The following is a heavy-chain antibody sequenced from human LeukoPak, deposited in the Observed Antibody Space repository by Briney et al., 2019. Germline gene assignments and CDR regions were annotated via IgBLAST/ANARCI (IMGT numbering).Heavy chain of an antibody. CDR3: ARVGLGQRDDAFDI. CDR1: GYTFTSYD. CDR2: MNPNSGNT. D-gene: IGHD6-25*01. J-gene: IGHJ3*02. Sequence: ASVKVSCKASGYTFTSYDINWVRQAPGQGLEWMGWMNPNSGNTGYAQKFQGRVTMTRNTSISTAYMELSRLRSDDTAVYYCARVGLGQRDDAFDIWGQGTMVTVSS. V-gene: IGHV1-8*01.